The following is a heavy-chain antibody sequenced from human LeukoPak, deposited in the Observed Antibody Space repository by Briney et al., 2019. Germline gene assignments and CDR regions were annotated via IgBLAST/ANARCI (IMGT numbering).Heavy chain of an antibody. J-gene: IGHJ3*02. D-gene: IGHD5-12*01. CDR3: ARQSGYAVNNAFDI. V-gene: IGHV4-39*01. CDR2: INYSGSI. CDR1: GGSISSSHYY. Sequence: SETLSLTCTVSGGSISSSHYYWGWIRQPPGKGLGWIGSINYSGSIYYNPSLKSRVTISVDTSKNQFSLKPSSLTAADTAVYYCARQSGYAVNNAFDIWGQGTMVTVSS.